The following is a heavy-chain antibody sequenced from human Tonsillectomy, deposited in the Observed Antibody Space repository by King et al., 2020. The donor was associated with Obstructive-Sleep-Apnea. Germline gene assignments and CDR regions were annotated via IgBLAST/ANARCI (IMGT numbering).Heavy chain of an antibody. D-gene: IGHD2-21*02. CDR1: GFNFTRYS. Sequence: VQLVESGGGLVKPGGSLRLSCGASGFNFTRYSMNWVRQAPGKGLEWVSSITSSTSYIYCADSMKDRFTISRDNAKNSLYLQMSSLRAEDTAVYYCATVGWAYCGTDCYAGVVSYFGMDVWGQGTTVTVSS. J-gene: IGHJ6*02. CDR3: ATVGWAYCGTDCYAGVVSYFGMDV. V-gene: IGHV3-21*01. CDR2: ITSSTSYI.